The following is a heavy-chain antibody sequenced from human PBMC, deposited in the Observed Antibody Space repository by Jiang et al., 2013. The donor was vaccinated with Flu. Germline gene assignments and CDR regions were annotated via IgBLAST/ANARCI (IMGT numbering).Heavy chain of an antibody. J-gene: IGHJ5*02. CDR1: EYTFTDYP. D-gene: IGHD4-17*01. V-gene: IGHV1-3*01. Sequence: GAEVKKPGASVKVSCKASEYTFTDYPMHWVRQAPGQRLEWMGWINAGNGNTKYSQNFQGRLTITRDTSARMVYMELNSLTSEDTAVYYCTKGWDYGDYFDPWGQGTLVIVSS. CDR3: TKGWDYGDYFDP. CDR2: INAGNGNT.